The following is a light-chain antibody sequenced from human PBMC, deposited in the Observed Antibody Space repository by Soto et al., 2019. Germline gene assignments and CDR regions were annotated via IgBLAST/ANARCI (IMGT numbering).Light chain of an antibody. CDR2: LNTDGSH. CDR1: SGHTTYA. J-gene: IGLJ2*01. Sequence: QLVLTQSPSASASLGASGKLTCTLNSGHTTYAIAWHQQQTEKGPRYLMKLNTDGSHTRGDGIPDRFSGSSSGAERYLFISSLQSDDEADYYCQTWGTGIVVFGGGTKLTV. V-gene: IGLV4-69*01. CDR3: QTWGTGIVV.